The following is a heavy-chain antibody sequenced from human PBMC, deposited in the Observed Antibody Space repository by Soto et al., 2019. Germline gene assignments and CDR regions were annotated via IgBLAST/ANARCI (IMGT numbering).Heavy chain of an antibody. CDR1: GFSLSTSGVG. V-gene: IGHV2-5*02. CDR2: IYWDDDK. D-gene: IGHD3-9*01. Sequence: QITLKESGPTLVKPTQTLTLTCTFSGFSLSTSGVGVGWIRQPPGKALEWLALIYWDDDKRYSPSLKSRLTITKDTSKNHVVLTMTNMDPVDTATYYCAHMTIRGYDILTGYYLFDYWGQGTLVTVSS. CDR3: AHMTIRGYDILTGYYLFDY. J-gene: IGHJ4*02.